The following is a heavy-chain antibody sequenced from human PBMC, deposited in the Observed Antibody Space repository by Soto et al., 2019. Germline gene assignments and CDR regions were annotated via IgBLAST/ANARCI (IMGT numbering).Heavy chain of an antibody. Sequence: EVQLLESGGGLVQPGGSLRLSCAASGFTFSRYAMRWVHQAPVKGLEWVSAISGSGGSTYYADSVKGRFTISRDNSKNTLYLQMNSLRAEDTAVYYCARRGSGSYYDNWGQGTLVTVSS. CDR3: ARRGSGSYYDN. V-gene: IGHV3-23*01. D-gene: IGHD1-26*01. CDR1: GFTFSRYA. CDR2: ISGSGGST. J-gene: IGHJ4*02.